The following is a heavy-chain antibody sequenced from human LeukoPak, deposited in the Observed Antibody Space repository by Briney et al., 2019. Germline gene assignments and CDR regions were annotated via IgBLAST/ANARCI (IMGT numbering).Heavy chain of an antibody. J-gene: IGHJ4*02. D-gene: IGHD6-19*01. Sequence: GGSLRLSCEASGFTLSSYAMSWVRQAPGKGLEWVSAISGSGGSTYYADSVKGLFTISRDNSKNTLYLQMNSLRAEDTAVYYCAKNSGSGWYNHFDYWGQGTLVTVSS. CDR1: GFTLSSYA. CDR3: AKNSGSGWYNHFDY. CDR2: ISGSGGST. V-gene: IGHV3-23*01.